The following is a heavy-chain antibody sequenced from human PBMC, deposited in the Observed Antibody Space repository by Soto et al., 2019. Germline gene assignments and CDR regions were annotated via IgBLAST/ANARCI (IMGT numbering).Heavy chain of an antibody. V-gene: IGHV3-11*01. CDR3: ARGHDSSGGVDY. J-gene: IGHJ4*02. CDR2: ISNSGNTI. D-gene: IGHD3-22*01. Sequence: QVQLVESGGGLVKPGGSLRLSCAASGFTFSDYYMSWIRQDPGKGLEWISYISNSGNTIYYADSVKGRFTISRDNAENSLFLKMSSLRAEDTAVYYCARGHDSSGGVDYWGQGTLITVAS. CDR1: GFTFSDYY.